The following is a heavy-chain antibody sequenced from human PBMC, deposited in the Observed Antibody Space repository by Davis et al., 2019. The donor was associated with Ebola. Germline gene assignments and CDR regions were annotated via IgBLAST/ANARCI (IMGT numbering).Heavy chain of an antibody. D-gene: IGHD4-17*01. CDR3: ARDRFGDYAIDS. CDR2: ISGSDAGT. CDR1: GFAFNTYA. J-gene: IGHJ5*01. V-gene: IGHV3-23*01. Sequence: GGSLRLSCAASGFAFNTYAMTWVRQPPGKGLNWVSTISGSDAGTYYADSVKGRFTISRDNAKNALFLQMNSLRDEDTAIYYCARDRFGDYAIDSWGQGTLVTVSS.